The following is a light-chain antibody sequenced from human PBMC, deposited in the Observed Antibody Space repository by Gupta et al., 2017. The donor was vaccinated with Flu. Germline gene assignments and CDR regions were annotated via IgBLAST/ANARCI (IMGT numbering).Light chain of an antibody. CDR1: GSDVGGYNY. CDR3: YSYASSYTFV. J-gene: IGLJ2*01. CDR2: NVT. V-gene: IGLV2-11*01. Sequence: QSALSQPRSVSGSPGQSVTISCTGTGSDVGGYNYVSWYRQHPGKAPQLIVSNVTKRPSGVPDRFSGSKSGNTASLTISGLQADDEADYYCYSYASSYTFVFGGGTKLTVL.